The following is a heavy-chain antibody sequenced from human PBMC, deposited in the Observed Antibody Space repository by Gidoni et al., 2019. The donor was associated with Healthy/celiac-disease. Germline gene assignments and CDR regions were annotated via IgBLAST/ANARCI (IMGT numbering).Heavy chain of an antibody. J-gene: IGHJ4*02. CDR2: TRNKANSYTT. D-gene: IGHD6-19*01. Sequence: EVQLVESGGGLVQPGGSLRLSCAASGFTFSDHYMDWVRQAQGKGLEWVGRTRNKANSYTTEYAASVKGRFTISRDDSKNSLYLQMNSLKTEDTAVYYCARGSIAVAGTFDYWGQGTLVTVSS. CDR3: ARGSIAVAGTFDY. V-gene: IGHV3-72*01. CDR1: GFTFSDHY.